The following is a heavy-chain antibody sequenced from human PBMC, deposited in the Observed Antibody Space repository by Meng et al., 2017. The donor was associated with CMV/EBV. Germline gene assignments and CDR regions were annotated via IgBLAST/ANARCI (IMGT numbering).Heavy chain of an antibody. CDR2: ISGSGGST. D-gene: IGHD6-13*01. J-gene: IGHJ4*02. CDR1: GFTFSSDA. CDR3: AKDLSGMGSSRKIDY. V-gene: IGHV3-23*01. Sequence: GESLQISCAASGFTFSSDAGSWVRQAPGKGLEWGSAISGSGGSTYYADSVKGRFTISRDNSKNTLYLQMNSLRAEDTAVYYCAKDLSGMGSSRKIDYWGQGTLVTVSS.